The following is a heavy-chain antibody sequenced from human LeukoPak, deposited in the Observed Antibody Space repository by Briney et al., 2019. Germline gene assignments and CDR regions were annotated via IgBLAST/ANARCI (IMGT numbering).Heavy chain of an antibody. D-gene: IGHD5-12*01. V-gene: IGHV4-4*07. CDR2: IYTSGST. CDR3: VSSYGGYVLDY. Sequence: SETLSLTCTVSGGSISSYYWGWIRQPAGKGLEWIGRIYTSGSTNYNPSLKSRVTISVDTSKNQFSLNLSSVTAADTAVYYCVSSYGGYVLDYWGQGTLVIVSS. CDR1: GGSISSYY. J-gene: IGHJ4*02.